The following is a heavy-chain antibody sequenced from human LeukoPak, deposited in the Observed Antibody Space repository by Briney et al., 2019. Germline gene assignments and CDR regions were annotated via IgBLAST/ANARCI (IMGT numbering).Heavy chain of an antibody. J-gene: IGHJ4*02. CDR1: GFTFSKDS. CDR3: ARDDNTDTAMVLFDY. CDR2: INGGGSPI. D-gene: IGHD5-18*01. V-gene: IGHV3-48*01. Sequence: GGSLRLSCAASGFTFSKDSMNWVRQAPGKGLEWVSYINGGGSPIFYADSVRGRFTISRDNSKNALYLQMNSLRAEDTAVYYCARDDNTDTAMVLFDYWGQGTLVTVSS.